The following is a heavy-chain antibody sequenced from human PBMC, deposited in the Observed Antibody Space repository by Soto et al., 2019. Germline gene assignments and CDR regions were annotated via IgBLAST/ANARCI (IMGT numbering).Heavy chain of an antibody. CDR1: AASLSPGANH. D-gene: IGHD5-18*01. V-gene: IGHV4-39*01. CDR2: IFYSGRT. Sequence: PENRPLTSTVSAASLSPGANHLGRIRHAPGKGLEWIGSIFYSGRTYYTPSLKSRVTISVDTSKNQFSLKLSSVTAADTAVYYCACIFSGGYSYGLYYYGMDVWGQGTTVT. J-gene: IGHJ6*02. CDR3: ACIFSGGYSYGLYYYGMDV.